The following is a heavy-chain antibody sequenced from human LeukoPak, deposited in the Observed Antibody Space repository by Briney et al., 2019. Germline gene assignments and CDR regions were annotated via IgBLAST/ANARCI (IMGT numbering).Heavy chain of an antibody. CDR2: INPNSGGT. CDR3: ARGSNWSYEAWDY. Sequence: ASVKVSCKASGYTFTGYYMHWVRQAPGQGLEWMGWINPNSGGTNYAQKFQGRVTMTRDTSISTAYMELSRLRSDDTAVYYCARGSNWSYEAWDYWGQGTLVTVSS. D-gene: IGHD1-1*01. V-gene: IGHV1-2*02. J-gene: IGHJ4*02. CDR1: GYTFTGYY.